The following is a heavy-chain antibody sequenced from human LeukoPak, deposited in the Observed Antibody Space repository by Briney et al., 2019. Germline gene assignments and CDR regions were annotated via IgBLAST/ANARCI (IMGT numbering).Heavy chain of an antibody. CDR2: INHSGST. J-gene: IGHJ4*02. D-gene: IGHD5-12*01. CDR1: GGSFSGYY. CDR3: ARVGSGYGGIDY. Sequence: SETLSLTCAVYGGSFSGYYWSWIRQPPGKGLEWIGEINHSGSTNYNPSLKSRVTISVDTSKNQFSLKLSSVTAADTAVYYCARVGSGYGGIDYWGQGTLVTVSS. V-gene: IGHV4-34*01.